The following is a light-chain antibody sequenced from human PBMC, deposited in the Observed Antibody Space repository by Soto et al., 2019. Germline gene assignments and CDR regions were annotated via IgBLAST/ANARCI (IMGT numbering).Light chain of an antibody. CDR2: KAS. CDR1: QSISSW. J-gene: IGKJ1*01. Sequence: DIQMTQSPSTLYAYISDSVTTPCRASQSISSWLAWYQQKPGKAPKLLIYKASTLKSGVPSRFSGSGSGTEFTLTISSLQPDDFATYYCQHYNSYSEAFGQGTKVDI. V-gene: IGKV1-5*03. CDR3: QHYNSYSEA.